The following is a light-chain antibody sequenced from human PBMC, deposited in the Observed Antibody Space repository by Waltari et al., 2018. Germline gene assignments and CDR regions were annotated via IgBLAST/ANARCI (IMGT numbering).Light chain of an antibody. J-gene: IGLJ2*01. V-gene: IGLV3-21*03. CDR3: HVWDTKTDHVV. CDR2: DDS. Sequence: SYVLTQPPSVSVAPGKTARIPCGGNAIGTRSGHWYQQKPGQAPVRVVFDDSDRPSGIPERFSGSNSANTATLTISRVEAGDEADYYCHVWDTKTDHVVFGGGTKLTVL. CDR1: AIGTRS.